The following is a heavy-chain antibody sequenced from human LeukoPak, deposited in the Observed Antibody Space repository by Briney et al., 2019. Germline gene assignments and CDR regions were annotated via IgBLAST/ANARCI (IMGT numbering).Heavy chain of an antibody. Sequence: GRSLRLSCTASGFTFSSYSMNWVRQAPGKGLEWVSSISSSSSCIYYADSVKGRFTISRDNAKNSLYLQMNSLRAEDTAVYYCARVYYYDSSGYLGSGAFDIWGQGTMVTVSS. CDR1: GFTFSSYS. V-gene: IGHV3-21*01. CDR2: ISSSSSCI. J-gene: IGHJ3*02. D-gene: IGHD3-22*01. CDR3: ARVYYYDSSGYLGSGAFDI.